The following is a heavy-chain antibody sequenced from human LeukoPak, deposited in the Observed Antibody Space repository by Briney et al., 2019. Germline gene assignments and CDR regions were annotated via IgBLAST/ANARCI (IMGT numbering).Heavy chain of an antibody. D-gene: IGHD4-17*01. J-gene: IGHJ4*02. CDR2: ISSSSSYI. Sequence: GGSLRLSCAASGFSFSSYSMNWVRQAPGKGLEWVSSISSSSSYIYYADSVKGRFTISRDNAKNSLYLQMNSLRAEDTAVYYCARDITVTTFDYWGQGTLVTVSS. CDR1: GFSFSSYS. CDR3: ARDITVTTFDY. V-gene: IGHV3-21*01.